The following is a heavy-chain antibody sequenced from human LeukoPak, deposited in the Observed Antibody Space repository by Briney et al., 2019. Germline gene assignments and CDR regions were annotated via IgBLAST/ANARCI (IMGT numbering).Heavy chain of an antibody. CDR2: INHSGST. CDR1: GGSIGSSHYS. CDR3: ARGEVKWLAYGMDV. V-gene: IGHV4-39*07. Sequence: SETLSLTCTVSGGSIGSSHYSWGWIRQPPGKGLEWIGEINHSGSTNYNPSLKSRVTISVDTSKNQFSLKLSSVTAADTAVYYCARGEVKWLAYGMDVWGQGTTVTVSS. J-gene: IGHJ6*02. D-gene: IGHD6-19*01.